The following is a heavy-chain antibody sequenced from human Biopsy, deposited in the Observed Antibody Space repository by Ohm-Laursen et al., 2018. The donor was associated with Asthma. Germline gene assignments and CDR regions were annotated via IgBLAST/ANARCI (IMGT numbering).Heavy chain of an antibody. CDR3: VRCQVGYSSGWSLLLKKIYYSGMDV. D-gene: IGHD6-19*01. Sequence: SVKVSCKASGGMFGNYAISWVRQAPGLGLEWMGGISPIFGSSNYAQKFQGRVTITADESTSTAYMEVTSLRSEDTAIYYCVRCQVGYSSGWSLLLKKIYYSGMDVWGQGTAVTVSS. J-gene: IGHJ6*02. CDR2: ISPIFGSS. CDR1: GGMFGNYA. V-gene: IGHV1-69*13.